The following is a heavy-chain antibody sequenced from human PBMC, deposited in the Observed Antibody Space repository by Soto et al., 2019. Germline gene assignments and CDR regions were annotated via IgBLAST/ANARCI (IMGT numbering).Heavy chain of an antibody. CDR2: IIPIFGTA. CDR1: GGTFSSYA. D-gene: IGHD4-4*01. V-gene: IGHV1-69*13. J-gene: IGHJ4*02. Sequence: ASVKVSCKASGGTFSSYAISWVRQAPGQGLEWMGGIIPIFGTANYAQKFRGRVTITADESTSTAYMELSSLRSEDTAVYYCASKRSVTTPYYFDYWGQGTLVTVSS. CDR3: ASKRSVTTPYYFDY.